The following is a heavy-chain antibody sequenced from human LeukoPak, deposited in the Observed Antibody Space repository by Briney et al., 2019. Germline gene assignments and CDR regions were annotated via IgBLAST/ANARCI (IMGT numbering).Heavy chain of an antibody. CDR1: GYTPTESS. CDR2: FDPEDGET. J-gene: IGHJ4*02. D-gene: IGHD1-26*01. V-gene: IGHV1-24*01. Sequence: ASAKVSCKVSGYTPTESSTQWVRQAPGKGREWMGGFDPEDGETIYAQKFQGRVTMTEDTSTDTAYMELSSLRSEDTAVYYCAGLFIVGATTFRPVYDYWGQGTLVTVSS. CDR3: AGLFIVGATTFRPVYDY.